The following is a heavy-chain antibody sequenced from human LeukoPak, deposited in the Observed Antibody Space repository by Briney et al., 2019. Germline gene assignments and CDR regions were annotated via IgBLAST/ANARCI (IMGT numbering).Heavy chain of an antibody. V-gene: IGHV3-21*01. J-gene: IGHJ4*02. Sequence: GGSLRLSCAASGFTFRSYSMNWVRQAPGKGLEGVSSISSSSSYIYYADSVKGRFTISRDNAKNSLYLQMNSLRAEDTAVYYCARDRLAVAGPGPLDYWGQGTLVTVSS. CDR1: GFTFRSYS. CDR2: ISSSSSYI. CDR3: ARDRLAVAGPGPLDY. D-gene: IGHD6-19*01.